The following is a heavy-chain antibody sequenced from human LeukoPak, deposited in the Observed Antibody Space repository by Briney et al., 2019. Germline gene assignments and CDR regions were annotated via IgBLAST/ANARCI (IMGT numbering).Heavy chain of an antibody. CDR2: IYYSGSS. CDR1: GGSISGYH. V-gene: IGHV4-59*01. Sequence: SETLSLTCNVSGGSISGYHWSWIRQPPGKGLEWLGYIYYSGSSNYNPSLKSRVTISADTSKNQFSLKLSSVTAADTAVYYCASTYYYGSGSYPDLYFDYWGQGTLVTVSS. CDR3: ASTYYYGSGSYPDLYFDY. D-gene: IGHD3-10*01. J-gene: IGHJ4*02.